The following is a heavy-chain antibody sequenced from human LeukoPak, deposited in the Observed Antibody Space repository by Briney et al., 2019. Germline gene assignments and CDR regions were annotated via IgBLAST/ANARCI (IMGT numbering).Heavy chain of an antibody. J-gene: IGHJ4*02. D-gene: IGHD4-11*01. CDR1: GFTFSSYA. CDR3: AKGLTTVTTGPFDY. V-gene: IGHV3-23*01. CDR2: ISGSAGST. Sequence: GGSLRLSCAASGFTFSSYAMHWVRQAPGRGLEWVSAISGSAGSTYNADSVKGRFTISRDNSKNTLYLQMNSLRADDTAVYYCAKGLTTVTTGPFDYWGQGALVIVSS.